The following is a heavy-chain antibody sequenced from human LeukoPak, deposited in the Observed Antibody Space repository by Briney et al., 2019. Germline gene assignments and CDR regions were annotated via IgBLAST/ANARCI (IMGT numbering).Heavy chain of an antibody. CDR3: ARDNWNDADGDY. CDR2: ISSSSSYI. Sequence: GGSLRLSCAASGFTFSSNSMNWVRQAEGKGREWVSSISSSSSYIYYADSVKGRFTISRDNAKNSLYLQMNSLRAEDTAVYYCARDNWNDADGDYWGQGTLVTVSS. V-gene: IGHV3-21*01. J-gene: IGHJ4*02. CDR1: GFTFSSNS. D-gene: IGHD1-20*01.